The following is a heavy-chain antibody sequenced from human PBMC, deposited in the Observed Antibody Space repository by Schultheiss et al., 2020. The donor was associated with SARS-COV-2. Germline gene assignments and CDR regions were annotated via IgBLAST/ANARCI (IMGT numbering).Heavy chain of an antibody. CDR1: GDSVSSDSAI. V-gene: IGHV6-1*01. CDR2: TYYRSKWYN. D-gene: IGHD1-7*01. CDR3: AGLGRTGT. J-gene: IGHJ4*02. Sequence: LRLSCAISGDSVSSDSAIWNWIRQSPSRGLEWLGRTYYRSKWYNDYAVSVKSRITINPDTSKNQFSLQLRFVTPEDTAVYYCAGLGRTGTWGQGTLVTVSS.